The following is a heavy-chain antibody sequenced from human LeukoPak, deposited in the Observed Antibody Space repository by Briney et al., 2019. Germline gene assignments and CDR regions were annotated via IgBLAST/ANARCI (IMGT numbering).Heavy chain of an antibody. CDR1: GYTLTELS. D-gene: IGHD4-17*01. V-gene: IGHV1-24*01. J-gene: IGHJ3*02. CDR2: FDPEDGET. Sequence: ASEKVSCKVSGYTLTELSMHWVRQAPGKGLEWMGGFDPEDGETIYAQKFQGRVTMTEDTSTDTAYMELSSLRSEDTAVYYCATDPVSNHDYGDTHAFDIWGQGTMVTVSS. CDR3: ATDPVSNHDYGDTHAFDI.